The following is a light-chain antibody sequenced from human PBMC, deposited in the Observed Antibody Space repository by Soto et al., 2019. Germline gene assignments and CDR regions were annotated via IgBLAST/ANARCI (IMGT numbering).Light chain of an antibody. CDR3: QHYNTFPWT. J-gene: IGKJ1*01. CDR1: QSIGRW. CDR2: KAS. V-gene: IGKV1-5*03. Sequence: DIQMTQSPSTLSASVGDRVTITCRASQSIGRWLAWYQQKPGKAPKLLIYKASSLESGVPSRFSGSGSGTEFTLTISSLQPDDFATYYCQHYNTFPWTFGQGTMVEI.